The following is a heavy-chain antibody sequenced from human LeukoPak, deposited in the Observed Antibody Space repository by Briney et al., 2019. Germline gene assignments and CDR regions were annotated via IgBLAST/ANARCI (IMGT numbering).Heavy chain of an antibody. CDR2: IYYSGSA. J-gene: IGHJ4*02. CDR3: ARHAVEGKWLQFYYFNF. Sequence: SETLSLTCTVSGDSISSGGYFWSWFRQLPGRGLEWIGYIYYSGSAYYNPSLMSRVTISVDTSKTQFSLKLSSVTAADTAVYYCARHAVEGKWLQFYYFNFWGQGSLVTVSS. D-gene: IGHD5-24*01. CDR1: GDSISSGGYF. V-gene: IGHV4-31*03.